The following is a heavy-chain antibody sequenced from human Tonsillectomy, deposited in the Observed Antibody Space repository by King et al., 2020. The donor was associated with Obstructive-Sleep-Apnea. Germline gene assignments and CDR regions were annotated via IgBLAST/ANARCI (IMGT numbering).Heavy chain of an antibody. Sequence: QLVQSGAEVKKPGESLKIFCNGSGYSFTSYWIGLVRQMPGKGLAWMGSIYPGDSQTRYSPSCQSHVTSSADKSISTAYLQWSSLKASDTAIYYCARPLYIYGTPGWFDPWGQGTLVTVSS. CDR1: GYSFTSYW. CDR3: ARPLYIYGTPGWFDP. J-gene: IGHJ5*02. V-gene: IGHV5-51*01. D-gene: IGHD5-18*01. CDR2: IYPGDSQT.